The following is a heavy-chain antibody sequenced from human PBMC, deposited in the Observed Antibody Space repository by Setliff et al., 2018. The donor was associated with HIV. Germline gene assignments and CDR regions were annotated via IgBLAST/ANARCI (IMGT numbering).Heavy chain of an antibody. D-gene: IGHD3-10*01. CDR1: GGSISSGSFY. CDR3: ARVRGGTSRGFLDS. J-gene: IGHJ4*02. Sequence: PSETLSLTCTVSGGSISSGSFYWGWIRQTPGRGLERIGSTHDTGTTNYNPSLESRVTMSVDTSKTQLSLTVNSVTAADTAVYYCARVRGGTSRGFLDSWGQGTLVTVSS. CDR2: THDTGTT. V-gene: IGHV4-39*07.